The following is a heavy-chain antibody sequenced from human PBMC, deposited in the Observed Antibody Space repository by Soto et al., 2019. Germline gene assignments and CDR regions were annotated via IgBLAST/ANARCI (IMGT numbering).Heavy chain of an antibody. J-gene: IGHJ6*02. V-gene: IGHV1-69*06. D-gene: IGHD2-2*01. CDR2: IIPIFGTA. Sequence: SVKVSCKASGGTFSSYAISWVRQAPGQGLEWMGGIIPIFGTANYAQKFQGRVTITADKSTSTAYMELSSLRSEDTAVYCCARDVMGGSTCYDYGMAVWGQGTTVTVSS. CDR3: ARDVMGGSTCYDYGMAV. CDR1: GGTFSSYA.